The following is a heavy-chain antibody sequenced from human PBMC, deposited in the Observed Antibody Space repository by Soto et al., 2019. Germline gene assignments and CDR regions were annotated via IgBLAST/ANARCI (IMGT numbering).Heavy chain of an antibody. CDR1: GGSISSGGYY. CDR2: IYYSGST. CDR3: ARERNYDSSGYSYYYGMDV. J-gene: IGHJ6*02. Sequence: QVQLQESGPGLVKPSQTLSLTCTVSGGSISSGGYYWSWIRQHPGKGLEWIGYIYYSGSTYYNPSLQSRVTISVDTSKNQFSRKLSSVTDADTAVYYCARERNYDSSGYSYYYGMDVWGQGTTVTVSS. D-gene: IGHD3-22*01. V-gene: IGHV4-31*03.